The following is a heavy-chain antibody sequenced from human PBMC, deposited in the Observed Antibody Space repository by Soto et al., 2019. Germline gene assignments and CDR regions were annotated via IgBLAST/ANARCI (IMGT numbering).Heavy chain of an antibody. CDR3: ARKVLSPSGRDP. CDR1: GYSFVSYD. CDR2: ISGYDGHT. D-gene: IGHD6-25*01. V-gene: IGHV1-18*01. Sequence: QVQLVQSGTEVKKPGASVKVSCKASGYSFVSYDISWVRQAPGQGLEWMGCISGYDGHTSYALKFQDRVTMTSDTSTSTVYMESRSLTLDDTAVYYCARKVLSPSGRDPWGEGTLVTVSS. J-gene: IGHJ5*02.